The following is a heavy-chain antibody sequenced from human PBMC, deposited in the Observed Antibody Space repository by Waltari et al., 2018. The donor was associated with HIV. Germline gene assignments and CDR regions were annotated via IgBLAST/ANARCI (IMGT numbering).Heavy chain of an antibody. J-gene: IGHJ4*02. V-gene: IGHV3-13*01. D-gene: IGHD3-16*01. CDR3: ARTLAQGWGLDY. Sequence: EVQLVESGGGVVQPGGCLRLSCAASGFPFSSYDMHWVRQATGKGLEWVSAIGTAGDTYYPGSVKGRFTISRENAKNSLYLQMNSLRAEDTAVYYCARTLAQGWGLDYWGQGTLVTVSS. CDR2: IGTAGDT. CDR1: GFPFSSYD.